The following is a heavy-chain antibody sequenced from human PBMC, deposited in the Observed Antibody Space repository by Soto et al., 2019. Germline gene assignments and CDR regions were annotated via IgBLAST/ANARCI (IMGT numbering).Heavy chain of an antibody. D-gene: IGHD3-3*01. Sequence: QVQLQQWGAGLLKPSETLSLTCAVYGGSFSGYYWSWIRQPPGKGLEWIGEINHSGSTNYNPSLKSRVTISVDPSKNQFSLKLSSVTAADTAVYYCARTLNVLRFLEWLLRGWFDPWGQGTLVTVSS. CDR3: ARTLNVLRFLEWLLRGWFDP. CDR1: GGSFSGYY. J-gene: IGHJ5*02. V-gene: IGHV4-34*01. CDR2: INHSGST.